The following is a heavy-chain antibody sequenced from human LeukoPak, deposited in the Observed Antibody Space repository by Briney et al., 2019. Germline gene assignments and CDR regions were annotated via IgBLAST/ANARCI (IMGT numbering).Heavy chain of an antibody. D-gene: IGHD6-19*01. CDR2: LYTSGTT. V-gene: IGHV4-61*09. J-gene: IGHJ4*02. CDR3: ARAGGSVGWYGTIDS. CDR1: GGSISSGSYY. Sequence: RPSQTLSLTCTVSGGSISSGSYYWTWIRQPAGKGLEWIGHLYTSGTTSYNPSLQGRVTISADTSKHQFSLRLTSVTAADTAVYYCARAGGSVGWYGTIDSWGQGTLVTVSS.